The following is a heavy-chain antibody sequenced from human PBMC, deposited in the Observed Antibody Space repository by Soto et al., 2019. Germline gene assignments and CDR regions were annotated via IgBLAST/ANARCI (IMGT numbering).Heavy chain of an antibody. Sequence: EVHLLESGGGLVQPGGSLRLSCAASGFTFSSYAMSWVRQAPGKGLEWVSAISGSGDSTYFADSVKGRFTISRDNSKNTLYLQMNCLRAEDTAVYYCAKDYGSGPGDWFDPWGQGTLVTVSS. J-gene: IGHJ5*02. CDR1: GFTFSSYA. D-gene: IGHD3-10*01. CDR3: AKDYGSGPGDWFDP. CDR2: ISGSGDST. V-gene: IGHV3-23*01.